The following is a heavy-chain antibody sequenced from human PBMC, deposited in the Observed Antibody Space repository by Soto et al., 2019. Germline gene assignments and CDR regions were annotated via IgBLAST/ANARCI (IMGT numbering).Heavy chain of an antibody. CDR1: GGSISSYY. V-gene: IGHV4-59*08. D-gene: IGHD3-3*01. Sequence: SETLSLTCTASGGSISSYYWSWIRQPPGKGLEWIGYIYYSGSTNYNPSLKSRVTISVDTSKNQFSLKLSSVTAADTAVYYCARHSYYDFWSGYYNSAFDIWGQGTMVTVSS. CDR3: ARHSYYDFWSGYYNSAFDI. CDR2: IYYSGST. J-gene: IGHJ3*02.